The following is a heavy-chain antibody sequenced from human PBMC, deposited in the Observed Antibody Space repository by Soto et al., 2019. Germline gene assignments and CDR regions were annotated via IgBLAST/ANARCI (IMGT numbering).Heavy chain of an antibody. V-gene: IGHV3-74*01. D-gene: IGHD2-15*01. J-gene: IGHJ4*02. CDR3: ARDICSGGTCYPDY. CDR2: INSDGSST. CDR1: GFTFSISW. Sequence: EVQLVESGGGLVQPGGSLRLSCAASGFTFSISWMHWVRQAPGKGLVWVSRINSDGSSTTYADSAKGRFTVSRDNAKSTLYLQMNSLRAEDTAVYYWARDICSGGTCYPDYWGQGTLVTVSS.